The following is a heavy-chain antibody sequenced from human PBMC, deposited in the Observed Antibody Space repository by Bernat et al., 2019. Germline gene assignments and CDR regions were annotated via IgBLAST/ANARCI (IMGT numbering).Heavy chain of an antibody. CDR3: ARDLGIRRRDHPDNWLDS. J-gene: IGHJ5*01. CDR1: GFTFSRYG. Sequence: QVQLAESGGGVVQPGRSLRLSCAASGFTFSRYGIHWVRQAPGKGLQWVAVIWHDGSREEYGDSVKGRFIISRDDSKDTVHLQMNSLRADDTAVYYCARDLGIRRRDHPDNWLDSWGQGTLVTVSS. D-gene: IGHD1-14*01. V-gene: IGHV3-33*01. CDR2: IWHDGSRE.